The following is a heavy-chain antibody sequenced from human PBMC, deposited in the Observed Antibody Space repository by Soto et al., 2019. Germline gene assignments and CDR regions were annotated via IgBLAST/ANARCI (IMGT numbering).Heavy chain of an antibody. V-gene: IGHV5-10-1*01. CDR2: IDPRDSYV. J-gene: IGHJ5*02. D-gene: IGHD2-2*01. Sequence: PGESLKISCTGFGYSFTTFWISWVRQMPGKGLEWMGRIDPRDSYVTYSPSFEGHVTISGDKSSNTAYLPWGSLKASDTAIYYCARPYCTTSTCDSWFEPWGQGTLVTIFS. CDR1: GYSFTTFW. CDR3: ARPYCTTSTCDSWFEP.